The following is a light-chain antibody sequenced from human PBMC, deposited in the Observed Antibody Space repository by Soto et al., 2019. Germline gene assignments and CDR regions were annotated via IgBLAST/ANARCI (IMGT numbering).Light chain of an antibody. Sequence: DIQMTQSPSTLSASVGDRVTISCRASQSINNWLAWYQQKPGKAPKLLIYDVSTLDSGVPSRFSGSASATDFTLTISSLQPDDFATYYCQHYSGDRTTFGQGTKVEI. CDR3: QHYSGDRTT. J-gene: IGKJ1*01. CDR2: DVS. CDR1: QSINNW. V-gene: IGKV1-5*03.